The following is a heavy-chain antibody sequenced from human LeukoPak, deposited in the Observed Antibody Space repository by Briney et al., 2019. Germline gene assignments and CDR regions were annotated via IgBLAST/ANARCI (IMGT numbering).Heavy chain of an antibody. CDR2: INHSGST. Sequence: SETLSLTCAVYGGSFSGYYWSWIRQPPGKGLEWIGEINHSGSTNYNPSLKSRVTISVDTSKNQFSLKLSSVTAADTAVYYCARGRDDFWSGYGYYYYYMDVWGKGTTVTVSS. V-gene: IGHV4-34*01. CDR3: ARGRDDFWSGYGYYYYYMDV. D-gene: IGHD3-3*01. J-gene: IGHJ6*03. CDR1: GGSFSGYY.